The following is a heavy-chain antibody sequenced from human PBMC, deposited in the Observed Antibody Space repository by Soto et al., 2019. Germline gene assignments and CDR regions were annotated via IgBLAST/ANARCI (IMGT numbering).Heavy chain of an antibody. CDR3: AKDPKPYDSSGYYRIDY. CDR1: GFTFSSYA. CDR2: ISGSGGST. V-gene: IGHV3-23*01. J-gene: IGHJ4*02. D-gene: IGHD3-22*01. Sequence: HPGGSLRLSCAASGFTFSSYAMSWVRQAPGKGLEWVSAISGSGGSTYYADSVKGRFTISRDNSKNTLYLQMNSLRAEDTAVYYCAKDPKPYDSSGYYRIDYWGQGTLVTVSS.